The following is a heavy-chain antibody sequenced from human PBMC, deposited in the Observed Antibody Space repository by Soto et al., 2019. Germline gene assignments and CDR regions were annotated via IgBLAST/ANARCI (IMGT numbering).Heavy chain of an antibody. V-gene: IGHV3-13*05. J-gene: IGHJ6*02. Sequence: EVQLVESGGGLVQPGGSLRLSCEASGFTFRNYDMHWVRQGTGKGLEWVSGIGAAGDPDYADSVEGRFTISRENAQNSFLLQMNSLRVGSTAVYYCARTDRDFYGLDVWGQGTTVIVSS. CDR2: IGAAGDP. CDR1: GFTFRNYD. CDR3: ARTDRDFYGLDV.